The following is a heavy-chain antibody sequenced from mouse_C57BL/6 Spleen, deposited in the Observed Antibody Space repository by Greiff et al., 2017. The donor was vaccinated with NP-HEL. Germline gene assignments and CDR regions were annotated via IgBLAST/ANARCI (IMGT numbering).Heavy chain of an antibody. J-gene: IGHJ3*01. V-gene: IGHV5-17*01. CDR2: ISSGSSTI. CDR1: GFTFSDYG. D-gene: IGHD1-1*01. CDR3: ARGIYYGSSSLGWFAY. Sequence: EVQGVESGGGLVKPGGSLKLSCAASGFTFSDYGMHWVRQAPEKGLEWVAYISSGSSTIYYADTVKGRFTISRDNAKNTLFLQMTSLRSEDTAMYYCARGIYYGSSSLGWFAYWGQGTLVTVSA.